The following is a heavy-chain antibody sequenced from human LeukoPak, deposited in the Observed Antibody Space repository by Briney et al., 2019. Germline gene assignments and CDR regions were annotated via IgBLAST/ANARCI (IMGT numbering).Heavy chain of an antibody. J-gene: IGHJ4*02. CDR2: INSVGNKT. CDR1: GFTFVDYA. V-gene: IGHV3-43*01. D-gene: IGHD2-2*02. Sequence: GGSLRLSCAASGFTFVDYAMHWVCQVPGKGLEWVSLINSVGNKTDYADSVKGRFTISRDNSKNSLYLQMNTLRTEDTAFYYCAKADCSSSSCYTVDNWGQGTLVTVSS. CDR3: AKADCSSSSCYTVDN.